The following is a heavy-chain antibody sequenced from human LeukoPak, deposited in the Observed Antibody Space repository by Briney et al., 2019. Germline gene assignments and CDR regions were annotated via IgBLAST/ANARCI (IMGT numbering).Heavy chain of an antibody. CDR3: ARDDSSITGTKRH. CDR1: GFTFSSYE. D-gene: IGHD1-7*01. J-gene: IGHJ4*02. Sequence: GGSLRLSCAASGFTFSSYEMNWVRQAPGKGLEWVSYISSSGSTIYYADSVKGRFSISRDNAKNSLYLQMNSLRAEDTASYYCARDDSSITGTKRHWGQGTLVTVSS. V-gene: IGHV3-48*03. CDR2: ISSSGSTI.